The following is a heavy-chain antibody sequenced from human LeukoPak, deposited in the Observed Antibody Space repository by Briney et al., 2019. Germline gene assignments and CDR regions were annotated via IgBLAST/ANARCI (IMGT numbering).Heavy chain of an antibody. J-gene: IGHJ5*02. CDR3: ARGGIVGSRTNWFDP. V-gene: IGHV4-59*01. CDR1: GGSIRSYY. D-gene: IGHD1-26*01. CDR2: IYYIGST. Sequence: SETLSLTCTVSGGSIRSYYWSWVRQPPGKGLECIGYIYYIGSTNYNPSLKSRVTISLDTSKSQFSLKLTSVTPADTAVYYCARGGIVGSRTNWFDPWGQGILVTVSS.